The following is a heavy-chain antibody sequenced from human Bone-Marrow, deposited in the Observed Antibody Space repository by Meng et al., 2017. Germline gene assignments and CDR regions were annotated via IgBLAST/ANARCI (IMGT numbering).Heavy chain of an antibody. J-gene: IGHJ6*02. CDR1: GYTFTSYA. CDR3: ARGIDYDFWSGYHYYYGMDV. D-gene: IGHD3-3*01. Sequence: ASVKVSCKPSGYTFTSYAMNWVRQAPGQGLEWMGWINTNTGNPTYAQGFTGRLVFSLDTSVSTAYLQISSLKAEDTAVYYCARGIDYDFWSGYHYYYGMDVWGQGTTVTVSS. V-gene: IGHV7-4-1*02. CDR2: INTNTGNP.